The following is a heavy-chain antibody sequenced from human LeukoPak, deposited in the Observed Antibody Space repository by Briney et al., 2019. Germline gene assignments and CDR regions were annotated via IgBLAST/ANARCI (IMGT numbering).Heavy chain of an antibody. J-gene: IGHJ3*02. CDR1: GGSFSGYY. Sequence: SETLSLTCAVYGGSFSGYYWSWIRQPPGKGLEWIGEINHSGSTNYNPSLKSRVTISVDTSKNQFSLKLSSVTAADTAVYYCARGDIVVVPAAEDAFDIWGQGTMVTVSS. V-gene: IGHV4-34*01. CDR2: INHSGST. CDR3: ARGDIVVVPAAEDAFDI. D-gene: IGHD2-2*01.